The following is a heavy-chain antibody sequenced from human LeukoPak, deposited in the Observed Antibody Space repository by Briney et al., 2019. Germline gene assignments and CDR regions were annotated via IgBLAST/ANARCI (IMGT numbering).Heavy chain of an antibody. D-gene: IGHD6-19*01. CDR3: ARAVAGAVLPFQH. CDR1: GGSISSGSYY. Sequence: SETLSLTFTVSGGSISSGSYYWSWIRQPAGKELEWIGRIYTSGSTNYSPSLKSRVTVSLDTSKNQFSLKLSSVTAADTAVYYCARAVAGAVLPFQHWGQGTLVTVSS. J-gene: IGHJ1*01. V-gene: IGHV4-61*02. CDR2: IYTSGST.